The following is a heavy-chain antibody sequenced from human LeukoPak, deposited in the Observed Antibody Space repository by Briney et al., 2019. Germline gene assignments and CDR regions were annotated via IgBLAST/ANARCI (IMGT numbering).Heavy chain of an antibody. D-gene: IGHD4/OR15-4a*01. J-gene: IGHJ6*03. CDR2: IYYSGST. CDR1: GGSISSSSYY. V-gene: IGHV4-39*01. Sequence: SETLSLTCTVSGGSISSSSYYWGWIRQPPGKGLEWIRIIYYSGSTYYNPSLNSRVTISVDTSKNQFSLKLSSVTAADTAVYYCAMTGGAYSYMDVWGKGTTVTVSS. CDR3: AMTGGAYSYMDV.